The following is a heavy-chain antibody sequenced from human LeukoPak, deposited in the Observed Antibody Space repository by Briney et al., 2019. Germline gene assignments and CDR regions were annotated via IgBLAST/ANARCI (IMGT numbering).Heavy chain of an antibody. CDR2: VGGSGRNT. D-gene: IGHD3-10*01. CDR1: GFTFDAYA. J-gene: IGHJ6*02. Sequence: PGRSLRLSCAASGFTFDAYAMHWVRQAPGKGLEWVSSVGGSGRNTYYADSMKGRFTISRDNSKNTLYLQMNSLRADDTAIYYCAKGGRGLVREYYYYGMDVWGQGTTVTVSS. CDR3: AKGGRGLVREYYYYGMDV. V-gene: IGHV3-23*01.